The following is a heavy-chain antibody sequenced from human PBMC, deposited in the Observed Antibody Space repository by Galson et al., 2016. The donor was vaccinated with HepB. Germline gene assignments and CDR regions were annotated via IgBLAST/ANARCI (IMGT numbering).Heavy chain of an antibody. Sequence: SLRLSCAASGFTFSSYWMQWVRQAPGKGLVWVSRIHSDGSTTSYADSVKGRFTFSRDNAKNTLYLQMNSLRAEDTAVYYCARDPMRFAFDLWGQGTMVTVSS. V-gene: IGHV3-74*01. CDR1: GFTFSSYW. J-gene: IGHJ3*01. CDR3: ARDPMRFAFDL. CDR2: IHSDGSTT.